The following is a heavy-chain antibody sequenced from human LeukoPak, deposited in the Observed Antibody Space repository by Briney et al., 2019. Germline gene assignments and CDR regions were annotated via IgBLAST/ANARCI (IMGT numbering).Heavy chain of an antibody. J-gene: IGHJ4*02. CDR2: INPNSGGT. D-gene: IGHD6-13*01. V-gene: IGHV1-2*02. Sequence: ASVKVSCKASGYTFTGDYMHWVRQAPGQGLEWMGGINPNSGGTNYAQKFQGRVTMTRDTSISTAYMELSRLRSDDTAVYYCARESHFLDSSSWVDYWGQGTLVTVSS. CDR1: GYTFTGDY. CDR3: ARESHFLDSSSWVDY.